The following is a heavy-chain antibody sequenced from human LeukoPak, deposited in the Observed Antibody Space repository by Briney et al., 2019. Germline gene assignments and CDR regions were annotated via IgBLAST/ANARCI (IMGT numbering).Heavy chain of an antibody. CDR3: ARRYYDFWSGSQDAFDI. D-gene: IGHD3-3*01. Sequence: ASVTVSCTASGSTFTSYDNNWVRHATGQGLEWMGWMNTNSGNTGYAQKFQGRVTITRNTSLSTAHIELSSLRSEDTALYYCARRYYDFWSGSQDAFDIWGQATMLTVPS. CDR2: MNTNSGNT. CDR1: GSTFTSYD. V-gene: IGHV1-8*02. J-gene: IGHJ3*02.